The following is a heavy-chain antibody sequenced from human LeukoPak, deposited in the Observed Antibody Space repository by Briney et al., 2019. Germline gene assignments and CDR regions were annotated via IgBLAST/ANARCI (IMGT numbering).Heavy chain of an antibody. CDR2: ISGSGGSA. CDR1: GFTFSSYA. J-gene: IGHJ4*02. CDR3: AKDSWWLPGY. V-gene: IGHV3-23*01. Sequence: GGSLRLSCAASGFTFSSYAMSWVRQAPGKGLEWVSAISGSGGSAYYADSAKGRFTISRDNSKNTLYLQMNSLRAEDTAVYYCAKDSWWLPGYWGQGTLVTVSS. D-gene: IGHD5-12*01.